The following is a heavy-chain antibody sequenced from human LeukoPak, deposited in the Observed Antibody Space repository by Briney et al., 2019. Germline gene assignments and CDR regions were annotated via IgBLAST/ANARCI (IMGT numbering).Heavy chain of an antibody. D-gene: IGHD1-26*01. CDR2: ISYDGSNK. CDR1: GFTFSSYA. CDR3: ATDRELEWELSDFDY. J-gene: IGHJ4*02. Sequence: GGSLRLSCAASGFTFSSYAMHWVRQAPGKGLEWVAVISYDGSNKYYADSVKGRFTISRDNWKSTLYLQMNNLRVEDTAVYYCATDRELEWELSDFDYWGPGTLVSVSS. V-gene: IGHV3-30-3*01.